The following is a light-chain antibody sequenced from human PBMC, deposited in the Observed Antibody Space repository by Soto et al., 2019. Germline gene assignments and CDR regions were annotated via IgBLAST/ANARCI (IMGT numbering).Light chain of an antibody. CDR1: QSVNSN. V-gene: IGKV3D-15*01. CDR3: QQYNNWPAIT. CDR2: GAS. Sequence: ENVFAQSPATPSFSPGGRATLSCTASQSVNSNLAWYQQKPGQPPRLVISGASTRAPGIPARFSGFGSGTDFTLTISSLQPEDFAIYYCQQYNNWPAITFGQGTRLEIK. J-gene: IGKJ5*01.